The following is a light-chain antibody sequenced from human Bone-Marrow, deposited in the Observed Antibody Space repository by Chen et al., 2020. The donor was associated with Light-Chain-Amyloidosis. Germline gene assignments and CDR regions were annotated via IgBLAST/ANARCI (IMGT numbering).Light chain of an antibody. J-gene: IGKJ2*01. Sequence: IVMIQPPLSLAATPGESASTSCTSNQSLMQNNGYIFLDWYLQKPGQYPHLLIYLASDRASGVPDRCSGSGSGKDCTLKSTSVEADDVGVYFCMQTLQPHRTFGQGTKLEI. V-gene: IGKV2-28*01. CDR2: LAS. CDR3: MQTLQPHRT. CDR1: QSLMQNNGYIF.